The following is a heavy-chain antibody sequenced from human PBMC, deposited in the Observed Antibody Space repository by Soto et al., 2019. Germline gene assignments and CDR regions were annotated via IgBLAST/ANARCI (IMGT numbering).Heavy chain of an antibody. V-gene: IGHV1-8*01. CDR1: GYTFTSYD. D-gene: IGHD6-6*01. J-gene: IGHJ4*02. CDR2: MNPNSGNT. CDR3: ARSPIAARRTRGIDY. Sequence: ASVEVSCEASGYTFTSYDINWVRQATGQGLEWMGWMNPNSGNTGYAQKFQGRVTMTRNTSISTAYMELSSLRSEDTAVYYCARSPIAARRTRGIDYWGQGTLVTVSS.